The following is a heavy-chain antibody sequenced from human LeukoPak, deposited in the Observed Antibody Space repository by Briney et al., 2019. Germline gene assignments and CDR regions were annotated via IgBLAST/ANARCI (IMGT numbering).Heavy chain of an antibody. V-gene: IGHV1-46*01. J-gene: IGHJ5*02. CDR1: GYTFTTNG. CDR3: ARDMLAVPSNWFDP. CDR2: INPSGGGT. Sequence: ASVKVSCKPSGYTFTTNGISWVRQAPGQGLEWMGVINPSGGGTSYAQKFQGRVTMTRDTSTSTVYMDLRSLRSEDTAVYFCARDMLAVPSNWFDPWGQGTLVTVSS. D-gene: IGHD2-8*01.